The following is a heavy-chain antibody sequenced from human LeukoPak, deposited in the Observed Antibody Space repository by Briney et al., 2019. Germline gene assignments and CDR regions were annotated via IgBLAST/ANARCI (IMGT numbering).Heavy chain of an antibody. CDR2: INPNSGGT. CDR3: ASLEGVPEEDFDY. CDR1: GYTFTGHY. V-gene: IGHV1-2*02. J-gene: IGHJ4*02. Sequence: ASVKVSCKASGYTFTGHYMHWVRQAPGQGLEWMGWINPNSGGTNYAQKFQGRVTMTRDTSISTAYMELSRLRSDDTAVYYCASLEGVPEEDFDYWGQGTLVTVSS. D-gene: IGHD1-14*01.